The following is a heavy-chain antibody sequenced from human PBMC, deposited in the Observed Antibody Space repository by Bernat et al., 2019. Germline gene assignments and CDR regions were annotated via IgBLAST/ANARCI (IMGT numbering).Heavy chain of an antibody. D-gene: IGHD1-26*01. Sequence: QVQLVESGGGVVQPGRSLRLSCAASGFTFSSYAMHWVRQAPGKGLEWVAVISYDGRNKYYADSVKGRFSISRDNSKNTLSLQMNSLRGDDTAVYYCAKDVGANPRGAFDIWGQGTMSPSLQ. J-gene: IGHJ3*02. CDR3: AKDVGANPRGAFDI. CDR2: ISYDGRNK. CDR1: GFTFSSYA. V-gene: IGHV3-30*18.